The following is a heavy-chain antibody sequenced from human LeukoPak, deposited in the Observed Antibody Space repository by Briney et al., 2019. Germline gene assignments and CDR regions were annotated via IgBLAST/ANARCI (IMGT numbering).Heavy chain of an antibody. V-gene: IGHV3-7*01. D-gene: IGHD2-2*01. Sequence: GGSLRLSCAASGVTFSNYWLSWVRQAPGKGLEWMANINQVGSEEYYVDSVKGRFTISRDNAKNSLYLQVNSLSAEDTAVYYCARDRYCSGTTCYYTFDIWGQGTMVTVSS. CDR2: INQVGSEE. J-gene: IGHJ3*02. CDR1: GVTFSNYW. CDR3: ARDRYCSGTTCYYTFDI.